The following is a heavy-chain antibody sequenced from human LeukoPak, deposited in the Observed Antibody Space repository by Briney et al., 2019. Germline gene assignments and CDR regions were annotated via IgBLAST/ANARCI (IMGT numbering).Heavy chain of an antibody. CDR1: GGSISSYY. D-gene: IGHD3-10*01. Sequence: DPSETLSLTCTVSGGSISSYYWSWIRQPAGKGLEWIGRIYTSGSTNYNPSLKSRVTMSVDTSKNQFSLKLSSVTAADTAVYYCARDYGFGWFGELSETHFDYWGQGTLVTVSS. V-gene: IGHV4-4*07. J-gene: IGHJ4*02. CDR2: IYTSGST. CDR3: ARDYGFGWFGELSETHFDY.